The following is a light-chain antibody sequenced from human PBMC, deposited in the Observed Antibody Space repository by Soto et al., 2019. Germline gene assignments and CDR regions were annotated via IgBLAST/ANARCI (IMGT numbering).Light chain of an antibody. CDR2: DNN. V-gene: IGLV1-51*01. Sequence: QSVLTQPPSVSAAPGQKVTISCSGSSSNIGNNYVSWYQQVPGTAPKLLIYDNNKRSSGVPDRFSGSTSGASATLSITGLQTGDEADYYCGTWDNTLSGGGVFGTGTKVTVL. CDR3: GTWDNTLSGGGV. CDR1: SSNIGNNY. J-gene: IGLJ1*01.